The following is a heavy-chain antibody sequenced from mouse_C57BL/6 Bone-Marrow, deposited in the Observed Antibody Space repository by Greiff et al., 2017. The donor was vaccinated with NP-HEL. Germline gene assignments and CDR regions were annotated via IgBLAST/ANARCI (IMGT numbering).Heavy chain of an antibody. J-gene: IGHJ3*01. CDR2: IYPGDGDT. CDR3: ARRRVYYYGSSLAWFAY. CDR1: GYAFSSYW. D-gene: IGHD1-1*01. V-gene: IGHV1-80*01. Sequence: VQLQQSGAELVKPGASVKISCKASGYAFSSYWMNWVKQRPGKGLEWIGQIYPGDGDTNYNGKFKGKATLTADKSSSTAYMQLSSLTSEDSAVYFCARRRVYYYGSSLAWFAYWGQGTLVTVSA.